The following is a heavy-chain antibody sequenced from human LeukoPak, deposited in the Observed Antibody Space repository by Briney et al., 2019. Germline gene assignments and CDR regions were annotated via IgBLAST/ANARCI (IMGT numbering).Heavy chain of an antibody. CDR2: ISHDGTTT. J-gene: IGHJ1*01. CDR3: AKEPNAYSSGWYFQD. V-gene: IGHV3-30*18. CDR1: GFTFRNYG. D-gene: IGHD6-25*01. Sequence: GGSLRLSCVTSGFTFRNYGMQWVRQAPGKGLEWVAVISHDGTTTFYADSVKGRLTISRDNSKNTLDLQMDSLRAEDTAVYFCAKEPNAYSSGWYFQDWGQGALVTVSS.